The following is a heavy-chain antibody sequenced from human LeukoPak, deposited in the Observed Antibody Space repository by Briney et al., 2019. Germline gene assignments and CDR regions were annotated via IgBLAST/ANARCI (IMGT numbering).Heavy chain of an antibody. CDR1: GGSITSSTYS. V-gene: IGHV4-39*01. D-gene: IGHD5-12*01. CDR2: IYHSGST. J-gene: IGHJ4*02. CDR3: ARRYSGYDHVDY. Sequence: SETLSLTCTVSGGSITSSTYSWDWIRQPPGKGLEWIGSIYHSGSTYYNPSLKSRVTISADTSKNQFSLKLSSVTAADTAMYYCARRYSGYDHVDYWGQGTLITVSS.